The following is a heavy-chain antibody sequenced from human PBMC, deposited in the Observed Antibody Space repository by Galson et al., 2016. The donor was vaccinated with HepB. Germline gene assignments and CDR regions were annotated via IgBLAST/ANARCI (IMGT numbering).Heavy chain of an antibody. J-gene: IGHJ5*02. CDR3: ARHDVEVVPSWFDP. V-gene: IGHV4-39*01. CDR2: IYYSGIP. Sequence: SETLSLTCSVSGGSISSRSYYWAWLRQPPGKGLQWIGSIYYSGIPYFNPSLNSRVSMSVDTSENQFSLRLRSVTAEDTAVYYCARHDVEVVPSWFDPWGQGTLVTVSS. D-gene: IGHD2-15*01. CDR1: GGSISSRSYY.